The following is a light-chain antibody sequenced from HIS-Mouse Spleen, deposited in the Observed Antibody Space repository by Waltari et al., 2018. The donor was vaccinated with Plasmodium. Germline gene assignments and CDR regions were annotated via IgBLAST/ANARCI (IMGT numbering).Light chain of an antibody. CDR2: GSS. CDR3: QQYNNWSFT. J-gene: IGKJ3*01. V-gene: IGKV3-15*01. Sequence: EIVMTQSPATLSVSPGERATLACRASQSVRSNLAWYQQKPGQVPRLLIYGSSTRATGIPASCSGSGSGTEFTLTISSLQSEDFAVYYCQQYNNWSFTFGPGTKVDIK. CDR1: QSVRSN.